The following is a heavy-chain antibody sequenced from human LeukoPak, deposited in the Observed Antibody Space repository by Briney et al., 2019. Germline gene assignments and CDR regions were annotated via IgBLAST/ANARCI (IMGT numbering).Heavy chain of an antibody. CDR2: INHSGRT. J-gene: IGHJ4*02. Sequence: PSETLSLTCAVYGGSFSGYYWSWIRQPPGKGLEWIGEINHSGRTNYNPSLTSRVTISVDTSKNQCSLTLSSVAAADRAGYYCAIQNYGAAPLRYWVQGTLVTVSS. V-gene: IGHV4-34*01. CDR1: GGSFSGYY. D-gene: IGHD4/OR15-4a*01. CDR3: AIQNYGAAPLRY.